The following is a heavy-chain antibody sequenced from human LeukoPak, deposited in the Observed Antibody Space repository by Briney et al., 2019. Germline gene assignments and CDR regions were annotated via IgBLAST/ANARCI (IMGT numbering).Heavy chain of an antibody. J-gene: IGHJ3*02. CDR3: ARVSSLGDSTCDAFDI. D-gene: IGHD4-17*01. CDR2: ISAYNGNT. V-gene: IGHV1-18*01. Sequence: ASVKVSCKASGYTFTSYGISWVRQAPGQGLEWMGWISAYNGNTNYAQKLQGRATMTTDTSTSTAYMELRSLRSDDTAVYYCARVSSLGDSTCDAFDIWGQGTMVTVSS. CDR1: GYTFTSYG.